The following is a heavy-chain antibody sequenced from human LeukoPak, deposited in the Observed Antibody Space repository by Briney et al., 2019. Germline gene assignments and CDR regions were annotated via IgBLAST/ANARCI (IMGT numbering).Heavy chain of an antibody. J-gene: IGHJ4*02. CDR2: IYTSGST. CDR1: GGPISSGSYY. D-gene: IGHD3-22*01. CDR3: AREKGYYYDSSGYHPIDY. Sequence: SQTLSLTCTVSGGPISSGSYYWSWIRQPAGKGLEWIGRIYTSGSTNYNPSLKSRVTISVDTSKNQFSLKLSSVTAADTAVYYCAREKGYYYDSSGYHPIDYWGQGTLVTVSS. V-gene: IGHV4-61*02.